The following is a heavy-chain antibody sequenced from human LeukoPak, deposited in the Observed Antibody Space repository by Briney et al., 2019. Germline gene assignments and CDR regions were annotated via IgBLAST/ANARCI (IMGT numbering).Heavy chain of an antibody. CDR2: IYYSGGT. CDR3: ARANYYDSSGYYPGAFDI. D-gene: IGHD3-22*01. J-gene: IGHJ3*02. V-gene: IGHV4-59*01. Sequence: SETLSLTCTVSGGSISSYYWSWIRQPPGKGLEWIGYIYYSGGTNYNPSLKSRVTISVDTSKNQYSLKLSSVTAADTAVYYCARANYYDSSGYYPGAFDIWGQGTMVTVSS. CDR1: GGSISSYY.